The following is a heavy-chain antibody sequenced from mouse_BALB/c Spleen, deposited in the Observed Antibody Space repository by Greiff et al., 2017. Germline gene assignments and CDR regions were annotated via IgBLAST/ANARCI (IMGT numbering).Heavy chain of an antibody. J-gene: IGHJ4*01. CDR3: EGYAMDY. V-gene: IGHV14-3*02. CDR1: GFNIKDTY. CDR2: IDPANGNT. Sequence: EVKLMESGAELVKPGASVKLSCTASGFNIKDTYMHWVKQRPEQGLEWIGRIDPANGNTKYDPKFQGKATITADTSSNTAYLQLSSLTSEDTAVYYCEGYAMDYWGQGTSVTVSS.